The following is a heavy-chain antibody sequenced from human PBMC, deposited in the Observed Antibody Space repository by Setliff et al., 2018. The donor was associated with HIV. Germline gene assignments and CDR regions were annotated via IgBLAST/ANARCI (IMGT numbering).Heavy chain of an antibody. Sequence: SETLSLTCTVSGGSISSYYWSWIRQPPGKGLEWIGYIYYSGSTNYNPSLKSRVTISVDTSKKQVSLKLSSVTAADTAVYYCARMDIVATPGDYYYGMDVWGKGTTVTVSS. D-gene: IGHD5-12*01. CDR3: ARMDIVATPGDYYYGMDV. J-gene: IGHJ6*04. CDR1: GGSISSYY. V-gene: IGHV4-59*01. CDR2: IYYSGST.